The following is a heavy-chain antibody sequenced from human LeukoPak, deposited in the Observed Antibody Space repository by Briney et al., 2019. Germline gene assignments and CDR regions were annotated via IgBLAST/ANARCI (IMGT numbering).Heavy chain of an antibody. V-gene: IGHV4-34*01. D-gene: IGHD5-12*01. CDR1: GGSFSGYY. CDR2: INHSGST. CDR3: ARRRLRFTPSDY. J-gene: IGHJ4*02. Sequence: SETLSLTCAVYGGSFSGYYWSWIRQPPGKGLEWIGEINHSGSTNYNPSLKSRVTISVDTSKNQFSLKLGSVTAADTAVYYCARRRLRFTPSDYWGQGTLVTVSS.